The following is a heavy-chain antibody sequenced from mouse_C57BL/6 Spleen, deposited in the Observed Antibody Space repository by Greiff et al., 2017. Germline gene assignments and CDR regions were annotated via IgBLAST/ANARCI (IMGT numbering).Heavy chain of an antibody. D-gene: IGHD1-1*01. CDR1: GFTFSSYA. V-gene: IGHV5-4*01. CDR2: ISDGGSYT. J-gene: IGHJ2*01. Sequence: EVQVVESGGGLVKPGGSLKLSCAASGFTFSSYAMSWVRQTPEKRLEWVATISDGGSYTYYPDNVKGRFTISRDNAKNNLYLQMSHLKSEDTAMYYCARDSLITTVVGDYFDYWGQGTTLTVSS. CDR3: ARDSLITTVVGDYFDY.